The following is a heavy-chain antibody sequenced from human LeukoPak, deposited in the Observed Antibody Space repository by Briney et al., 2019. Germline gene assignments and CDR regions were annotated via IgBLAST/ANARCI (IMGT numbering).Heavy chain of an antibody. J-gene: IGHJ6*02. Sequence: SETLSLTCTVSGGSISSYYWSWIRQPAGKGLEWIGRIYTSGSTNYNPSLKSRVTMSVDTSKNQSSLKLSSVTAADTAVYYCAREIVVVPAANVHYYYGMDVWGQGTTVTVSS. D-gene: IGHD2-2*01. V-gene: IGHV4-4*07. CDR1: GGSISSYY. CDR2: IYTSGST. CDR3: AREIVVVPAANVHYYYGMDV.